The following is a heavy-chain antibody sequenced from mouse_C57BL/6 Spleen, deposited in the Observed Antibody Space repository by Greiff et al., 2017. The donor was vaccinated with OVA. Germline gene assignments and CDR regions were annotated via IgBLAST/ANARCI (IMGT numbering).Heavy chain of an antibody. Sequence: QVQLQQSGAELVKPGASVKLSCKASGYTFTRSWMHWVKQRPGQGLEWIGMIHPNSGSTNYNEKFKSKATLTVDKSSSTAYMQLSSLTSEDSAVYYCAANWDWFAYWGQGTLVTVSA. CDR2: IHPNSGST. D-gene: IGHD4-1*01. CDR1: GYTFTRSW. V-gene: IGHV1-64*01. CDR3: AANWDWFAY. J-gene: IGHJ3*01.